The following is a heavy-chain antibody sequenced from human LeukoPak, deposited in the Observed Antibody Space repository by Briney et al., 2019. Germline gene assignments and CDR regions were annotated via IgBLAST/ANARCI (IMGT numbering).Heavy chain of an antibody. Sequence: GGSLRLSCVVSGFTFSSYSMNWVRQAPGKGLECVSSISESGTYKYYADSVKGRFTISRDNAKNSLYLHMNSLRAEDTVVYYCARDRATYCTNGICYDRESAFDIWGQGTMVTVSS. CDR1: GFTFSSYS. CDR3: ARDRATYCTNGICYDRESAFDI. J-gene: IGHJ3*02. D-gene: IGHD2-8*01. V-gene: IGHV3-21*01. CDR2: ISESGTYK.